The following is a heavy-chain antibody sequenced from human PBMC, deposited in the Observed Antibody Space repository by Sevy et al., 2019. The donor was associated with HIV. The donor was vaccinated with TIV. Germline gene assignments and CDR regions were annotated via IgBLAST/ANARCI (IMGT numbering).Heavy chain of an antibody. CDR2: ISSGSSYI. CDR3: TRLRNCYDSPSAY. V-gene: IGHV3-21*04. D-gene: IGHD3-22*01. J-gene: IGHJ4*02. CDR1: GFTFSYYD. Sequence: GGSLRLSCAASGFTFSYYDMNWVRQAPGKGLEWVSSISSGSSYIFYADSVKGRFTISRDNAKNLLYLQMNSLRAEDSSLYYCTRLRNCYDSPSAYWGQGTLVTVSS.